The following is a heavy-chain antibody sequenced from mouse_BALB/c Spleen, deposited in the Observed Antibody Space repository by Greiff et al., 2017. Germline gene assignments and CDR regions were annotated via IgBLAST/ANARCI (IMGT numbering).Heavy chain of an antibody. Sequence: EVMLVESGGGLVQPGGSLRLSCAPSGFTFTDYYMSWVRQPPGKALEWLGFIRNKANGYTTEYSASVKGRFTISRDNSQSILYLQMNTLRAEDSATYYCARDVLLGATAYWGQGTLVTVSA. V-gene: IGHV7-3*02. CDR2: IRNKANGYTT. J-gene: IGHJ3*01. CDR1: GFTFTDYY. CDR3: ARDVLLGATAY. D-gene: IGHD3-1*01.